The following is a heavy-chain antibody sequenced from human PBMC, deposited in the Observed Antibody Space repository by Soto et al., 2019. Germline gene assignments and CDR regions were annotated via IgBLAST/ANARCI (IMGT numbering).Heavy chain of an antibody. V-gene: IGHV1-8*01. CDR2: MNPNSGNT. J-gene: IGHJ6*03. CDR1: GYTFTSYD. D-gene: IGHD3-10*01. Sequence: GASVKVSCKASGYTFTSYDINWVRQATGQGLEWMGWMNPNSGNTGYAQKFQGRVTMTRNTSISTAYMELSSLRSEDTAVYYCARKSITMVRGDKGYYMDVWGKGTTVNVS. CDR3: ARKSITMVRGDKGYYMDV.